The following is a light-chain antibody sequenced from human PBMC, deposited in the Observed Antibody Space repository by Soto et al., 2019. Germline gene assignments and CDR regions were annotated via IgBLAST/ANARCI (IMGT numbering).Light chain of an antibody. CDR2: DVS. V-gene: IGLV2-14*01. CDR3: SSYTSSSSYV. J-gene: IGLJ1*01. CDR1: SSDVGGYNY. Sequence: QSALTQPASVSGSPGQSITISCNGTSSDVGGYNYVSWYQQHPGKAPKLMIYDVSNRPSGVSNRYSGSKSGNTASLTISGLQAEDEADYYCSSYTSSSSYVFGTGTQLTVL.